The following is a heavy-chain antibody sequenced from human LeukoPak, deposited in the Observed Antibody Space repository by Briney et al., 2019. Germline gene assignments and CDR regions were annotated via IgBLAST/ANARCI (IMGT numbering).Heavy chain of an antibody. V-gene: IGHV4-59*12. CDR3: ARDGSPSRAVDY. CDR2: IYYSGST. CDR1: GGSISSYY. J-gene: IGHJ4*02. D-gene: IGHD3-10*01. Sequence: SETLSLTCTVSGGSISSYYWSWIRQPPGKGLEWIGYIYYSGSTYYNPSLKSRVTISVDTSKNQFSLKLSSVTAADTAVYYCARDGSPSRAVDYWGQGTLVTVSS.